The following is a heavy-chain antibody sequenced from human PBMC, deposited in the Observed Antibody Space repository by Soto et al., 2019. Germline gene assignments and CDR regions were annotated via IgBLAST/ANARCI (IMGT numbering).Heavy chain of an antibody. V-gene: IGHV3-23*01. CDR2: IGDSGAST. Sequence: EVLLLESGGGLVQPGGSLRLSCEASGFSFSSFAMNWVRQAPGKGLEWVSAIGDSGASTYYADSVKGRFTISRDNSRNTPYLQLTSLRAEDTAVYYCAKGVELDVWGNGTTVTVSS. CDR1: GFSFSSFA. CDR3: AKGVELDV. D-gene: IGHD1-26*01. J-gene: IGHJ6*04.